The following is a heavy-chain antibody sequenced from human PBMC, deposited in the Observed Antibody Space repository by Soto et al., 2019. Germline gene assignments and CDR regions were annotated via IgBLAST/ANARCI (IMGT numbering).Heavy chain of an antibody. CDR1: GFSLTARPVG. Sequence: KESGPTRVKPTQTLTLTCTFSGFSLTARPVGLAWLLQPPGKALEHLALIYWDDDKRYNPSLQTRLSITKDTSNNLVVLTMTTMDPGDTATYYGAHRADLNGKWNGAYFDFWGPGALVTVAA. CDR3: AHRADLNGKWNGAYFDF. D-gene: IGHD1-1*01. CDR2: IYWDDDK. J-gene: IGHJ4*02. V-gene: IGHV2-5*02.